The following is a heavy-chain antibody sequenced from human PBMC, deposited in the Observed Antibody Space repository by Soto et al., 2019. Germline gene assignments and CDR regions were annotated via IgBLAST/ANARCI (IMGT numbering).Heavy chain of an antibody. CDR2: INPFDGSR. V-gene: IGHV1-46*03. J-gene: IGHJ4*02. CDR1: GYIFTTYY. Sequence: ASVKVSCKASGYIFTTYYIHWVRQAPGQGLEWMGWINPFDGSRMFAQSFQGRVTMTRDTSTSTVYMEVSSLRSKDTAVYYCSRVDPGETSPFDHWGQGTLVTVSS. CDR3: SRVDPGETSPFDH. D-gene: IGHD3-10*01.